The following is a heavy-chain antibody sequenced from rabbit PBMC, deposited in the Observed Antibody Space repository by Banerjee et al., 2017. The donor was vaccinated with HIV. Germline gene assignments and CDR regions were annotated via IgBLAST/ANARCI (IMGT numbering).Heavy chain of an antibody. J-gene: IGHJ4*01. D-gene: IGHD4-1*01. V-gene: IGHV1S45*01. Sequence: QEQLVESGGGLVKPGASLTLTCTASGFSFSSSYYMCWVRQAPGKGLEWIGCIYTGSGSTYYASWAKGRFTISKTSSTTVTLQMTSLTAADTATYFCARSRSSDWGAVKLWGPGTLVTVS. CDR3: ARSRSSDWGAVKL. CDR2: IYTGSGST. CDR1: GFSFSSSYY.